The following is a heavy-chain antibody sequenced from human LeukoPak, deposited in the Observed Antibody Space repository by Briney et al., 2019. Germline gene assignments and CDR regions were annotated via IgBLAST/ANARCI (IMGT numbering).Heavy chain of an antibody. Sequence: GASVKVSCKASGYTFTSYYMHWVRQAPGQGLEWMGIINPSGGSTSYAQKFQGRVTMTRDTSTSTVYMELSSLRSEDTAVYYCARDLITISVYDYYYMDVWGKGTTVTVSS. CDR1: GYTFTSYY. CDR2: INPSGGST. D-gene: IGHD3-3*01. V-gene: IGHV1-46*03. J-gene: IGHJ6*03. CDR3: ARDLITISVYDYYYMDV.